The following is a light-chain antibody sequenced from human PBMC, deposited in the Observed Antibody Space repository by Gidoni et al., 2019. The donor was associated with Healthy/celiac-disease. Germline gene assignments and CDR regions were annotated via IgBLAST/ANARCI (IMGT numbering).Light chain of an antibody. CDR1: QDISNY. Sequence: DIQMTQSPSSLSASVGDRVTITCQASQDISNYLNWFQQKPGKAPKLLIYDASNLETGVPSRFSGSGSGTDFTFTISSLQPEDNATYYCQQYDNFSLTFGGGTTVEIK. J-gene: IGKJ4*01. CDR3: QQYDNFSLT. CDR2: DAS. V-gene: IGKV1-33*01.